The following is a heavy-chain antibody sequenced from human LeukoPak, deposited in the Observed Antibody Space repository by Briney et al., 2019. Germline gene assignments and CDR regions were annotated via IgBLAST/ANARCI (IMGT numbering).Heavy chain of an antibody. D-gene: IGHD5/OR15-5a*01. CDR3: ARGTSVVGWLDP. J-gene: IGHJ5*02. CDR2: IWYDGSTK. V-gene: IGHV3-33*08. CDR1: GFTFSNFG. Sequence: GGSLRLSCAASGFTFSNFGMNWVRQAPGKGLEWVAVIWYDGSTKYYADSVKGRFTISRDNSKNTLYLQMNSLRAEDTAVYYCARGTSVVGWLDPWGQGTLVTVPS.